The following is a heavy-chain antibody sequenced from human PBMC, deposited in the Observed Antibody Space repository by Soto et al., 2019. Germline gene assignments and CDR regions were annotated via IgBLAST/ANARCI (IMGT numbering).Heavy chain of an antibody. D-gene: IGHD3-22*01. V-gene: IGHV2-5*02. CDR3: AHTFAYYYDSVGFDD. J-gene: IGHJ4*02. CDR1: GFSLSTTGVG. CDR2: VYWDDDE. Sequence: SGPTLVNPTQTLTLTCTFSGFSLSTTGVGVGWVRQPPGKALEWLALVYWDDDERYRPSLENRLTITKDASKNQVVLTMTNMDPVDTATYFCAHTFAYYYDSVGFDDWGPGSLVTVSS.